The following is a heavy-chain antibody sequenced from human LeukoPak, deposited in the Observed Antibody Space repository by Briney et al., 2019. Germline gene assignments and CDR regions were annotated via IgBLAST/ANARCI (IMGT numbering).Heavy chain of an antibody. Sequence: ASVKVSCKASGYTFTGYYMHWVRQAPGQGLEWMGWINPNSGGTNYAQKFQGRVTMTRDTSISTAYMELSRLRSDDTAVYYCAREYDSNGYYGYWGQGTLVTVSS. CDR1: GYTFTGYY. V-gene: IGHV1-2*02. J-gene: IGHJ4*02. CDR2: INPNSGGT. CDR3: AREYDSNGYYGY. D-gene: IGHD3-22*01.